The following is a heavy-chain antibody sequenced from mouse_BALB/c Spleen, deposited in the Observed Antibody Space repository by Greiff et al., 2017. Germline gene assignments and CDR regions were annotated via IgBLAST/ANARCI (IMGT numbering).Heavy chain of an antibody. Sequence: DLVKPGASVKLSCKASGYTFTSYWINWIKQRPGQGLEWIGRIAPGSGSTYYNEMFKGKATLTVDTSSSTAYMQLSSLTSEDSAVYFCARRGNYLYYYAMDYWGQGTSVTVSS. CDR3: ARRGNYLYYYAMDY. V-gene: IGHV1S41*01. D-gene: IGHD2-1*01. CDR2: IAPGSGST. J-gene: IGHJ4*01. CDR1: GYTFTSYW.